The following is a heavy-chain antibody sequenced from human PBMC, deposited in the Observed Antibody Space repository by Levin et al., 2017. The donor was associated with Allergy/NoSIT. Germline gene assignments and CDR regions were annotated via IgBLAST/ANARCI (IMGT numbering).Heavy chain of an antibody. CDR1: GGSISSYY. Sequence: GSLRLSCTVSGGSISSYYWSWIRQPPGKGLEWIGYKYYSGSTKYNPSLKSRVTISVDTSKNQFSLKLSSVTAADTAVYYCARLDSSGYLSGWGQGTLVTVSS. J-gene: IGHJ4*02. D-gene: IGHD3-22*01. CDR2: KYYSGST. V-gene: IGHV4-59*08. CDR3: ARLDSSGYLSG.